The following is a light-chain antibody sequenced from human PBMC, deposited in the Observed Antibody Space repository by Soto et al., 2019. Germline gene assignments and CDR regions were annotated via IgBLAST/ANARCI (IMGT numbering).Light chain of an antibody. J-gene: IGKJ2*01. V-gene: IGKV3-20*01. Sequence: EIVLTQSPGTLSLSPGERATLSCRASQSVSSSYLAWYQQKAGQAPRLLIYGASSRATGIPDRFSGSGSGTGFTLTISRLKPQDFEVYYCQHYRSSRPYTFGQGTKLEIK. CDR3: QHYRSSRPYT. CDR2: GAS. CDR1: QSVSSSY.